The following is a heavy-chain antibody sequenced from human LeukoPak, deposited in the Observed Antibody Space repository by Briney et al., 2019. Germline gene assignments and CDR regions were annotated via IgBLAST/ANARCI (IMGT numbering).Heavy chain of an antibody. Sequence: PGGSLRLSCAASGFTFSSYEMYWVRQAPGKGLEWVSYISSSDGTIYYADSVKGRFTISRDNAKNSLYLQMNSLRAEDTSIYYCARVAFKGAGDWFDPWGQGTLVTVSS. CDR2: ISSSDGTI. J-gene: IGHJ5*02. CDR3: ARVAFKGAGDWFDP. D-gene: IGHD3-3*02. CDR1: GFTFSSYE. V-gene: IGHV3-48*03.